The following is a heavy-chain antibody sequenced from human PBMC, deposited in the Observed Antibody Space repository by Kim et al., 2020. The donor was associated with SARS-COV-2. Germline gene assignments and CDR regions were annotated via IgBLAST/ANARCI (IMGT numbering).Heavy chain of an antibody. J-gene: IGHJ2*01. Sequence: SETLSLTCTVSGGSISSGGYYWSWIRQHPGKGLEWIGYIYYSGSTYYNPSLKSRVTISVDTSKNQFSLKLSSVTAADTAVYYCARDPHSSEGYFDLWGRGTLVTVSS. D-gene: IGHD6-25*01. V-gene: IGHV4-31*03. CDR2: IYYSGST. CDR3: ARDPHSSEGYFDL. CDR1: GGSISSGGYY.